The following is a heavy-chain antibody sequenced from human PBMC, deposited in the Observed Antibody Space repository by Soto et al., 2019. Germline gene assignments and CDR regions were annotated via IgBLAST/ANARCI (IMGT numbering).Heavy chain of an antibody. CDR1: GGSISSYY. CDR2: IYYSGST. D-gene: IGHD6-19*01. Sequence: SETLSLTCTVSGGSISSYYWSWIRQPPGKGLEWIGYIYYSGSTNYNPSLKSRVTISVDTSKNQFSLKLSSVTAADTAVYYCARHVHSSGSGWCAFDIWGQGTMVTVSS. V-gene: IGHV4-59*01. CDR3: ARHVHSSGSGWCAFDI. J-gene: IGHJ3*02.